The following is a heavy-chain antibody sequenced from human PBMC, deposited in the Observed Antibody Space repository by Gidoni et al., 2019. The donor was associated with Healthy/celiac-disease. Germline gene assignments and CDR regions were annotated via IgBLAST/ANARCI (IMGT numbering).Heavy chain of an antibody. V-gene: IGHV3-48*01. CDR3: ARWHYYGSGRSPSHWYFDL. D-gene: IGHD3-10*01. CDR1: GFTFSSYI. J-gene: IGHJ2*01. Sequence: EVQLVESGGGLVQPGGSLRLSCEASGFTFSSYIMNWVRQAPGKGLEWVSYISSSSSTIYYADSVKGRFTISRDNAKNSLYLQMNSLRAEDTAVYYCARWHYYGSGRSPSHWYFDLWGRGTLVTVSS. CDR2: ISSSSSTI.